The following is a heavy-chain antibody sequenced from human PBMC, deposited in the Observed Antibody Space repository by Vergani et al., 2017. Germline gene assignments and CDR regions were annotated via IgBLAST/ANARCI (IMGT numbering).Heavy chain of an antibody. CDR2: IYPGDSDT. Sequence: EVQLVQSGAEVKKPGESLKISCTGSGYSFTSYWIGWVRQMPGKGLEWMGIIYPGDSDTRYSPSFQGQVTISADKSISTAYLQWSSLKASDTAMYYCAKDAEYSSSFVFGNFDYWGQGTLVTVSS. CDR1: GYSFTSYW. V-gene: IGHV5-51*01. CDR3: AKDAEYSSSFVFGNFDY. D-gene: IGHD6-13*01. J-gene: IGHJ4*02.